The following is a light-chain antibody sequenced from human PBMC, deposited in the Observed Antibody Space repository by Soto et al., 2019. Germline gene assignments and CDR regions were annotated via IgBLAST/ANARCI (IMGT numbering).Light chain of an antibody. CDR3: QQLDSKPPWT. Sequence: IQLTQSPSSLSASVGDTVTISCRASQTIANYLAWYQQYPGRAPKLLIYLASTLQSGVPSRVSGSGSRTDFQLTISSLQPEDVATYSCQQLDSKPPWTFGQGTRVEIK. CDR1: QTIANY. J-gene: IGKJ1*01. V-gene: IGKV1-9*01. CDR2: LAS.